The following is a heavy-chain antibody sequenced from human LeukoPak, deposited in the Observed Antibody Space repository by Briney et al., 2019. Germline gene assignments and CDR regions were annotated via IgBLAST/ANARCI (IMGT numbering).Heavy chain of an antibody. V-gene: IGHV1-2*02. J-gene: IGHJ5*02. Sequence: GASVKVSCKASGYTFTGYYMHWVRQAPGQGLEWMGWINPNSDSTNYAQKFQGRVTMTRDTSISTAYMELSRLRSDDTAVYYCARDLYNPYCGGDCLTTNWFDPWGQRTLVTVSS. CDR2: INPNSDST. CDR1: GYTFTGYY. D-gene: IGHD2-21*02. CDR3: ARDLYNPYCGGDCLTTNWFDP.